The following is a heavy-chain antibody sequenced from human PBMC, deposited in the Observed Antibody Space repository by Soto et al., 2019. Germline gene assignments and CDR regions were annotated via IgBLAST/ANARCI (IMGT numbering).Heavy chain of an antibody. J-gene: IGHJ5*02. V-gene: IGHV1-18*04. CDR1: GYTFTSYG. CDR3: ARGSMVRGVSKFDP. CDR2: ISGYNGKT. Sequence: QVQLMQSGAEVEKPGASVKVSCKASGYTFTSYGISWVRQAPGQGLEWMGWISGYNGKTDYAQNLKGRVTMTTDTSTSTAYMELRSLRSDDTAVYYCARGSMVRGVSKFDPWGQGTLVTVSS. D-gene: IGHD3-10*01.